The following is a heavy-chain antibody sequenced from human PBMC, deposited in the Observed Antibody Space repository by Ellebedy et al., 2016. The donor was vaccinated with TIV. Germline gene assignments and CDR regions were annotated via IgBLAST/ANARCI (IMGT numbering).Heavy chain of an antibody. D-gene: IGHD3-22*01. J-gene: IGHJ4*02. Sequence: SETLSLTCTVSGGSISSYYWTWIRQPPGKGLEWIGYIYYTGSTDYNPSLKSRVTISVDTSKNQFSLKLSSVTAADTAVYYCARLLGYYYDSSGGGYFDYWGQGTLVTVSS. V-gene: IGHV4-59*08. CDR2: IYYTGST. CDR1: GGSISSYY. CDR3: ARLLGYYYDSSGGGYFDY.